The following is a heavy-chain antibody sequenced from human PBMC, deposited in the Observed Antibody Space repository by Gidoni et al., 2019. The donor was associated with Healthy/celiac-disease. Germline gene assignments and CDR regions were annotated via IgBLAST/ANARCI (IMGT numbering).Heavy chain of an antibody. D-gene: IGHD3-22*01. CDR2: ISSSSSYI. J-gene: IGHJ4*02. Sequence: EVQLVESGGGLVKPGGSLRLSCAASGFTFSSYSMNWVRQAPGKGLEWVSSISSSSSYIYYADSVKGRFTISRDNAKNSLYLQMNSLRAEDTAVYYCARDGGRADSSGSIDYWGQGTLVTVSS. CDR3: ARDGGRADSSGSIDY. V-gene: IGHV3-21*01. CDR1: GFTFSSYS.